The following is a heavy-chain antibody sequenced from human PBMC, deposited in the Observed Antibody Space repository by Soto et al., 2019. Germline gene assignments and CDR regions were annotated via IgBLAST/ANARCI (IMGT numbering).Heavy chain of an antibody. CDR3: PTGSTCCPPRLDS. V-gene: IGHV4-59*01. J-gene: IGHJ5*02. D-gene: IGHD6-19*01. CDR1: GGPISSYY. CDR2: IYYSGST. Sequence: QVQLQESGPGLVKPSETLSLNCTVSGGPISSYYWSWIRQSPGKGLEWIGYIYYSGSTKYNPSLKSRVTISVDTSKPQFSLELSSVTAADTAVYSCPTGSTCCPPRLDSWGQGTLVTVSS.